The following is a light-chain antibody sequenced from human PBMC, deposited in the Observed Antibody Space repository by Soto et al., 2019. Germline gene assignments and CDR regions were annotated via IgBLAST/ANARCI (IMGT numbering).Light chain of an antibody. J-gene: IGKJ5*01. V-gene: IGKV3-11*01. Sequence: EIVLTQSPATLSLSPGERVTLSCRACQSVSSYLAWYQQKPGQAPRLLIHDASNRATGIPVRFSGSGSGTDFTLTISSLEPEDFSAYYCQQRTNWPPTVGQGTRLEIK. CDR3: QQRTNWPPT. CDR2: DAS. CDR1: QSVSSY.